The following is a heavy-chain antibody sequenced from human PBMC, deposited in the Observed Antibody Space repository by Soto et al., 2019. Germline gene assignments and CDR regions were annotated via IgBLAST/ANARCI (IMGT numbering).Heavy chain of an antibody. CDR3: ARDAINMVRGGRGWFDP. Sequence: QVQLVQSGAEVKKSGASVKVSCKASGYTFTSYYMHWVRQAPGQGLEWMGIINPSGGSTSYAQKLQGRVTMTRDTPTSTVYMELSSLRSEDTAVYYCARDAINMVRGGRGWFDPWGQGTLVTVSS. CDR1: GYTFTSYY. D-gene: IGHD3-10*01. CDR2: INPSGGST. J-gene: IGHJ5*02. V-gene: IGHV1-46*01.